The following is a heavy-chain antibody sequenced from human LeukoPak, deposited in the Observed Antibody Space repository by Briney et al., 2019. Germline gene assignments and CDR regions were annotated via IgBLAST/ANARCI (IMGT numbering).Heavy chain of an antibody. CDR1: GGSIGSSSYC. CDR3: ARTENYIPEDCFDP. D-gene: IGHD5-24*01. CDR2: ICYSGST. V-gene: IGHV4-39*01. Sequence: SSETLSLTCSVSGGSIGSSSYCWGWIRQPPGKGLDWIGTICYSGSTFYNPSLKSRVTLSVDTSKNQFSLKLSSVTAADTAVYYCARTENYIPEDCFDPWGQGTLVTVSS. J-gene: IGHJ5*02.